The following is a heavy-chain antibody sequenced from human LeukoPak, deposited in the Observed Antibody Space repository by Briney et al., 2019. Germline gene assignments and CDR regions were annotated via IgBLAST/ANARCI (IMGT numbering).Heavy chain of an antibody. CDR2: ISSSSSTI. J-gene: IGHJ3*02. Sequence: GGSLRLSCAASGFTFSSYSMNWVRQAPGKGLEWVSYISSSSSTIYYADSVKGRFTISRDNAKNSLYLQMNSLRAEDTAVYYCARDPAEVAATADAFDIWGQGTMVTVSS. CDR3: ARDPAEVAATADAFDI. V-gene: IGHV3-48*04. D-gene: IGHD2-15*01. CDR1: GFTFSSYS.